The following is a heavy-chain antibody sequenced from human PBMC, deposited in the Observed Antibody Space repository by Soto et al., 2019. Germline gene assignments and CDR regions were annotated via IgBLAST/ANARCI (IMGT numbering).Heavy chain of an antibody. Sequence: PSETLSLTCAISGAPITWGDYSWNWIRQPPGKGLEWIGYIFHGGSTYYNPSLRSRVTISVDRSRTQFSLKMSSVTAADTAVYYCARAWEIAGWLQLPPFDYWGQGTLVTVSS. D-gene: IGHD5-12*01. V-gene: IGHV4-30-2*01. CDR2: IFHGGST. J-gene: IGHJ4*02. CDR3: ARAWEIAGWLQLPPFDY. CDR1: GAPITWGDYS.